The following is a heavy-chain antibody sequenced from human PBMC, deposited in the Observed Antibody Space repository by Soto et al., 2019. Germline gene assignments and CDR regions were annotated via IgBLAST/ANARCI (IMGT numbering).Heavy chain of an antibody. CDR1: GVSISSGEYY. Sequence: SETLSLTCTVSGVSISSGEYYWSWIRQPPGKGLEWIGYIYYSGSTYYNPSLKSRVTISVDTSKNQFSLKLSSVTAADTAVYYCARDEVGDYYYYGMDVWGQGTTVTVSS. CDR2: IYYSGST. CDR3: ARDEVGDYYYYGMDV. D-gene: IGHD4-17*01. V-gene: IGHV4-30-4*01. J-gene: IGHJ6*02.